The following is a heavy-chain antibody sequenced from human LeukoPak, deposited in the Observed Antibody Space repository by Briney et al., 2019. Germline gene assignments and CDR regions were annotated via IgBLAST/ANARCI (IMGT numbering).Heavy chain of an antibody. Sequence: GGSLKLSCAASGFSFSGSAVHWVRQASGKGLEWVGRIRSKPHNYATAYAASVKGRFTLSRDDSENTVFLQMNSLRTEDTAVYYCTPVVGDVVFTNTYWGQGTLVTVSS. CDR3: TPVVGDVVFTNTY. CDR2: IRSKPHNYAT. V-gene: IGHV3-73*01. D-gene: IGHD2-21*01. J-gene: IGHJ4*02. CDR1: GFSFSGSA.